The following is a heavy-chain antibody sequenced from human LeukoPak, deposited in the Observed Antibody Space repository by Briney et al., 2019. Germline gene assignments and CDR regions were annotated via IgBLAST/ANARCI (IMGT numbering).Heavy chain of an antibody. J-gene: IGHJ3*02. Sequence: SETLSLTCTVSGGSISSYYWSWIRQPPGKGLEWIGYIYYSGSTNYNPSLKSRVTISVDTSKNLFSLKLSSVTAADTAVYYCARSGQPPDAFDIWGQGTMVTVSS. V-gene: IGHV4-59*01. CDR1: GGSISSYY. D-gene: IGHD3-10*01. CDR2: IYYSGST. CDR3: ARSGQPPDAFDI.